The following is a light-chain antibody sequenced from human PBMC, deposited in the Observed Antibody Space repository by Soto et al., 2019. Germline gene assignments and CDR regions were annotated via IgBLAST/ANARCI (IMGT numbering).Light chain of an antibody. J-gene: IGLJ3*02. V-gene: IGLV1-47*02. CDR3: AAWDDSLV. CDR2: SNN. Sequence: QTVVTQPPSASGTPGQRVTISCSGSSSNIGSNYVYWYQQLPGTAPKLLIYSNNQRPPGVPDRFSGSKSGTSASLAISGLRSEDEADYYCAAWDDSLVFGGGTKLTVL. CDR1: SSNIGSNY.